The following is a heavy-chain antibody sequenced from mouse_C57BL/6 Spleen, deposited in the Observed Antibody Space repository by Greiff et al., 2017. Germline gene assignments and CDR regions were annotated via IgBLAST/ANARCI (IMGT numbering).Heavy chain of an antibody. CDR1: GFTFSDYG. Sequence: EVQLVESGGGLVKPGGSLKLSCAASGFTFSDYGMHWVRQAPEKGLEWVAYISSGSSTIYYAEKVKGRFTLSRDNAKNTLFLQMTSLRSEDTAMYYCARAPYYSISLFAYWGQGTLVTVSA. CDR2: ISSGSSTI. D-gene: IGHD2-5*01. V-gene: IGHV5-17*01. J-gene: IGHJ3*01. CDR3: ARAPYYSISLFAY.